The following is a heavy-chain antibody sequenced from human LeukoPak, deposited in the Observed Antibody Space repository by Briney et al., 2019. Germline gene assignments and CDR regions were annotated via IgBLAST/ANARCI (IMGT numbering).Heavy chain of an antibody. Sequence: SETLSLTCAVYGGSFSGYYWSWIRQPPGKGLEWIGEINHSGSTNYNPSLKSRVTISVDTSKNQFSLKLSSVTAADTAVYYCASGRQTTYSSGWSHYYYYMDVWGKGTTVTISS. CDR2: INHSGST. CDR3: ASGRQTTYSSGWSHYYYYMDV. V-gene: IGHV4-34*01. J-gene: IGHJ6*03. CDR1: GGSFSGYY. D-gene: IGHD6-19*01.